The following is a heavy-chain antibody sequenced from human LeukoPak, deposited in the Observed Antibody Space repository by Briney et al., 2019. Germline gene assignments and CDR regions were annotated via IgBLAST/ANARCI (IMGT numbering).Heavy chain of an antibody. V-gene: IGHV5-51*01. CDR2: IYPSDSDT. J-gene: IGHJ4*02. CDR3: AVCSGGSCYLNYFDY. D-gene: IGHD2-15*01. CDR1: GYSFTSYW. Sequence: GESLKISCKGSGYSFTSYWIGWVRQMPGKGLEWMGIIYPSDSDTRYSPSFQGQVTISADMSISIAFLQWSSLKASDTAMYYCAVCSGGSCYLNYFDYWGQGTLVTVSS.